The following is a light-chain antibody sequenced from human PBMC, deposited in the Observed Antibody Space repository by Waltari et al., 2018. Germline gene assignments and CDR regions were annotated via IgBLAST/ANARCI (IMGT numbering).Light chain of an antibody. CDR1: NLGNRY. CDR3: QAWDSSSTVV. CDR2: QDN. Sequence: YELTQPPSVSVSPGQTASITCSGDNLGNRYVSWYKQAPGQSPILVIYQDNKRPSGIPERFSGSNSGNTATLTISVTQAVDEADYSCQAWDSSSTVVFGGGTKLTVL. J-gene: IGLJ2*01. V-gene: IGLV3-1*01.